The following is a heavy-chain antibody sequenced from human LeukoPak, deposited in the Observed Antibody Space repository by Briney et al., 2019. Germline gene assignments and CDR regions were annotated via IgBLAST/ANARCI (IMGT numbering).Heavy chain of an antibody. CDR1: GGTFSSYA. CDR2: IIPIFGIA. D-gene: IGHD6-13*01. Sequence: SVKVSCKASGGTFSSYAISWVRQAPGQGLEWMGRIIPIFGIANYAQKFQGRVTITADKSTSTAYMELTSLTSEDTAVYYCARSNSSSCYERGAFWFDPWGQGTRVPGPS. J-gene: IGHJ5*02. V-gene: IGHV1-69*04. CDR3: ARSNSSSCYERGAFWFDP.